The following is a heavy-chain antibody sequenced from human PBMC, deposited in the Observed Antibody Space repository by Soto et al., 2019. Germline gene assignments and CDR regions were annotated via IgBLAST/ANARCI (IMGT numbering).Heavy chain of an antibody. D-gene: IGHD6-19*01. V-gene: IGHV1-2*02. CDR3: AKDSGSGWNFDS. Sequence: ASVKVSCKSSGYSFTDYYFHWVRQAPGQGLEWMGWVNPIGGGTKYTQKFQGRVTMTRDTSINTAYMELSRLTSDDTAVFYCAKDSGSGWNFDSWGQGTLVTVSS. J-gene: IGHJ4*02. CDR2: VNPIGGGT. CDR1: GYSFTDYY.